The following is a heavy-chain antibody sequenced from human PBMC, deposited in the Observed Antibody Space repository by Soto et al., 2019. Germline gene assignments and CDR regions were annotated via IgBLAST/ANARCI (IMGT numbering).Heavy chain of an antibody. D-gene: IGHD3-22*01. CDR2: IDYSGKT. Sequence: SETLSLTCSVSGYLISSGYYWCSVRQTPGKGLEWLGSIDYSGKTYKNPSLKSRVSASVDLSQNQFSLNLRSVTAADTTVYFCARDMSSGYESSYFDYWGPGTLVTVFS. CDR1: GYLISSGYY. V-gene: IGHV4-38-2*02. J-gene: IGHJ4*02. CDR3: ARDMSSGYESSYFDY.